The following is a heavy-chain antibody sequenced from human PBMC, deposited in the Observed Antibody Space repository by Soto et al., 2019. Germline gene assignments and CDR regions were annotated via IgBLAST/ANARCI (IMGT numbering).Heavy chain of an antibody. V-gene: IGHV3-49*03. D-gene: IGHD6-19*01. J-gene: IGHJ4*02. Sequence: GSLILPWSASGFTFGDYAKSWFRQAPGKGLEWVGFIRSKAYGGTTEYAASVKGRFTISRDDSKSIAYLQMNSLKTEDTAVYYCTSKISSGWYGDFDYWGQGTLVTGSS. CDR2: IRSKAYGGTT. CDR1: GFTFGDYA. CDR3: TSKISSGWYGDFDY.